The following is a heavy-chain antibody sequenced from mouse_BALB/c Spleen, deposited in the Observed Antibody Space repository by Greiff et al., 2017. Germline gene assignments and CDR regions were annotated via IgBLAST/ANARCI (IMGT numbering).Heavy chain of an antibody. CDR2: IYYSGTI. Sequence: DVKLQESGPGLVKPSQTVSLTCTVTGISITTGNYRWSWIRQFPGNKLEWIGYIYYSGTITYNPSLTSRTTITRDTSKNQFFLEMNSLTAEDTATYYCARDLDGSDYAMDYWGQGTSVTVSS. CDR3: ARDLDGSDYAMDY. V-gene: IGHV3-5*02. CDR1: GISITTGNYR. D-gene: IGHD2-3*01. J-gene: IGHJ4*01.